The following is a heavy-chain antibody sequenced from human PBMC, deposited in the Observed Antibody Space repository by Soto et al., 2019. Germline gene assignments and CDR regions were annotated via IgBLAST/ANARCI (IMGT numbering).Heavy chain of an antibody. CDR1: GGSISSYY. CDR2: IYYSGST. D-gene: IGHD3-10*01. V-gene: IGHV4-59*01. CDR3: ARATPYGSGSYDY. Sequence: QVQLQESGPGLVKPSETLSLTCTVSGGSISSYYWSWIRQPPGKGLEWIGYIYYSGSTNYNPSLKSRVTISVDTSKNQFSLKLSSVTAADTAVYYCARATPYGSGSYDYWGQGTLVTVSS. J-gene: IGHJ4*02.